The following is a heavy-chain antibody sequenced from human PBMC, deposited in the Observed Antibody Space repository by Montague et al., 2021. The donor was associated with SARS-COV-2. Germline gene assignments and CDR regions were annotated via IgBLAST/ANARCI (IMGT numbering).Heavy chain of an antibody. D-gene: IGHD2-21*01. J-gene: IGHJ5*01. Sequence: SETLSLTRTLSVGSISTYYCSWIRQPPGKGLEWIGFIFYNGRTKXDPSLKSRVSISLDTSKNQFSLKLNSVTAADTAVYYCARQGAWAHCGYECYCGWFDSWGQGTLVTVSS. V-gene: IGHV4-59*01. CDR1: VGSISTYY. CDR2: IFYNGRT. CDR3: ARQGAWAHCGYECYCGWFDS.